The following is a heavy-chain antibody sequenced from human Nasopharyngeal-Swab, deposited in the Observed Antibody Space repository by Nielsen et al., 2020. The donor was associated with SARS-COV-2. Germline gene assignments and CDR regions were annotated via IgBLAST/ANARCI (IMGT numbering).Heavy chain of an antibody. V-gene: IGHV4-4*07. Sequence: SETLSLTCTVSGGSISSYYWSWIRQPAGKGLEWIGRIYTSGSTNYNPSLKSRVTMSVDTSKNQFSLKLSSVTAADTAVYYCARGGRLRYFDWSYYYYGMDVWGQGTTVTVSS. CDR2: IYTSGST. CDR3: ARGGRLRYFDWSYYYYGMDV. CDR1: GGSISSYY. D-gene: IGHD3-9*01. J-gene: IGHJ6*02.